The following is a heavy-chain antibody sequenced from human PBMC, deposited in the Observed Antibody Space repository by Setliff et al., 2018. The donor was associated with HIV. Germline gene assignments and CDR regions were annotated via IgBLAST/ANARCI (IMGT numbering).Heavy chain of an antibody. J-gene: IGHJ4*02. Sequence: GGSLRLSCAASGFTFSSYAMSWVRQAPGKGLEWVSAISGSGGSTYYADSVKGRFTISRDNSKNTLYLQMNSLRAEDTAVYYCTSRTGYTSSWYGWGADYWGQGTLVTVSS. V-gene: IGHV3-23*01. CDR1: GFTFSSYA. D-gene: IGHD6-13*01. CDR2: ISGSGGST. CDR3: TSRTGYTSSWYGWGADY.